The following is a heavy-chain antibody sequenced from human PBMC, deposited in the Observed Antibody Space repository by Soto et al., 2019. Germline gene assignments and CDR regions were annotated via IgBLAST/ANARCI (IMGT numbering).Heavy chain of an antibody. CDR3: ARAGHYTPWFDP. CDR2: IYHSGST. J-gene: IGHJ5*02. D-gene: IGHD3-10*01. V-gene: IGHV4-30-2*01. Sequence: QLQLQESGSGLVKPSQTLSLTCAVSGGSISSGGYSWSWIRQAPGKGLEYIGYIYHSGSTYYKPSLKSRVTIPVGRSKNQFSLKLRSVTAAVSAVYYCARAGHYTPWFDPWGQGALVTVSS. CDR1: GGSISSGGYS.